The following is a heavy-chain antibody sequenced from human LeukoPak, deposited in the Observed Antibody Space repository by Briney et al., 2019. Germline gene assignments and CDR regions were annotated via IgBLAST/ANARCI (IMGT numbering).Heavy chain of an antibody. J-gene: IGHJ4*02. CDR2: INSDGSST. Sequence: PGGSLRLSCAASGFTFSSYWMHWVRQAPRKGLVWVSRINSDGSSTNYADSVKGRFTLSRDNAKNTLYLQMNSLRAEDTAVYYCARAPPRGYSGYGIDYWGQGTLVTVSS. CDR3: ARAPPRGYSGYGIDY. CDR1: GFTFSSYW. V-gene: IGHV3-74*01. D-gene: IGHD5-12*01.